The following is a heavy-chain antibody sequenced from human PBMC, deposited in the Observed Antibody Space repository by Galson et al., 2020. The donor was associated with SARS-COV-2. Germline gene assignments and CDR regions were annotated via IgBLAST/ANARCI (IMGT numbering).Heavy chain of an antibody. CDR2: IYYSGST. Sequence: SETLSLTCTVSGGSISSGDYYWSWIRQPPGKGLEWIGYIYYSGSTYYNPSLKSRVTISVDTSKNQFSLKLSSVTAADTAVYYCARGNYYYGSGSYYPAPYYFDYWGQGTLVTVSS. V-gene: IGHV4-30-4*01. D-gene: IGHD3-10*01. CDR3: ARGNYYYGSGSYYPAPYYFDY. J-gene: IGHJ4*02. CDR1: GGSISSGDYY.